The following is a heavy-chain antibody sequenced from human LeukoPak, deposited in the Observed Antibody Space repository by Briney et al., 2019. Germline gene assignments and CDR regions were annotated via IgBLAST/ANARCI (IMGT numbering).Heavy chain of an antibody. J-gene: IGHJ4*02. V-gene: IGHV3-11*01. CDR3: ARDYFDWLGLDH. D-gene: IGHD3-9*01. CDR1: GFTFSDFY. Sequence: GGSLRLSCAASGFTFSDFYMSWVRQAPGKGLEWVSYISSSGSSIYYADSVEGRSTISRDNAKNSVHLQLNSLRAEDTAVYYCARDYFDWLGLDHWGQGTLVTVSS. CDR2: ISSSGSSI.